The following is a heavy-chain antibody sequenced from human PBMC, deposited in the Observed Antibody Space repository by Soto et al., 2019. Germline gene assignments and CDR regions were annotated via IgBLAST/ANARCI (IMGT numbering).Heavy chain of an antibody. CDR3: AGHSSGVPGYYYGMDV. V-gene: IGHV1-69*12. Sequence: QVQLVQSGAEVKKPGSSVKVSCKASGGTFSSYAISWVRQAPGQGLEWMGGIIPIFGTADYAQKFQGRVTITADDTTXXAYMELSSLKYEDTAVYYCAGHSSGVPGYYYGMDVWGQGTTVTVSS. J-gene: IGHJ6*02. CDR1: GGTFSSYA. CDR2: IIPIFGTA. D-gene: IGHD3-22*01.